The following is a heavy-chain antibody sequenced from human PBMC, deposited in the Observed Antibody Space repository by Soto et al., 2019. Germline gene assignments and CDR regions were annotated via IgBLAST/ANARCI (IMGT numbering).Heavy chain of an antibody. D-gene: IGHD2-15*01. Sequence: QVQLVQSGAEVKKPGASVKVSCKASGYTFTIYYMHWVRQAPGQGLEWMGIIDPSGGGTSYAQKFQGGHTLTRDTSTSTVYMELSSLGSEDTAVYYCARDRVDCSGGNCWRSVEDTWGQGTLVTVSS. CDR3: ARDRVDCSGGNCWRSVEDT. CDR1: GYTFTIYY. V-gene: IGHV1-46*01. CDR2: IDPSGGGT. J-gene: IGHJ5*02.